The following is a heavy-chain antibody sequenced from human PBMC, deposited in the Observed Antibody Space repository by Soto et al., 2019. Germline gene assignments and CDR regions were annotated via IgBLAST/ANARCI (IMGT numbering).Heavy chain of an antibody. CDR1: GGTFRTAA. J-gene: IGHJ6*02. D-gene: IGHD2-8*01. Sequence: QVQLEQSGAEVKKPGSSVKVSCKASGGTFRTAAVSWVRQAPGQGLEWMGGIMPVLRTPDYAQKFHGRVTITADESTSTAYMELGGLRSDDTAVYYCARDNDRPQLGGNYYYILDVWGQGTTITVSS. V-gene: IGHV1-69*11. CDR2: IMPVLRTP. CDR3: ARDNDRPQLGGNYYYILDV.